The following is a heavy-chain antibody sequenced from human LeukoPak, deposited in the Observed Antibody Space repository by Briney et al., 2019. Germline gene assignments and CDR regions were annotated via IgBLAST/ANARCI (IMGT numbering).Heavy chain of an antibody. CDR1: GFTFSSYE. CDR3: ARKHIAVAGTVTYYFDY. V-gene: IGHV3-48*03. D-gene: IGHD6-19*01. CDR2: ISSSGSTI. Sequence: PVGSLRLSCAASGFTFSSYEMNWVRQAPGKGLEWVSYISSSGSTIYYADSVKGRFTISRDNAKNSLYLQMNSLRAEDTAVYYCARKHIAVAGTVTYYFDYWGQGTLVTVSS. J-gene: IGHJ4*02.